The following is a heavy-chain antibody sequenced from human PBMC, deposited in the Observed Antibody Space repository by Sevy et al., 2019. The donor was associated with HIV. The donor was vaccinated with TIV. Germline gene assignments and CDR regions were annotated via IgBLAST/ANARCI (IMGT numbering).Heavy chain of an antibody. Sequence: GGSLRLSCVASRFTFSTYGMNWVRQAPGKGLEWVSSISSSSSYIYYADSVKGRFTISRDNAKNSLYLQMNSLRAEDTAVYYCARDLRNYDFWSGSTYMDVWGKGTTVTVSS. CDR3: ARDLRNYDFWSGSTYMDV. CDR2: ISSSSSYI. J-gene: IGHJ6*03. V-gene: IGHV3-21*01. CDR1: RFTFSTYG. D-gene: IGHD3-3*01.